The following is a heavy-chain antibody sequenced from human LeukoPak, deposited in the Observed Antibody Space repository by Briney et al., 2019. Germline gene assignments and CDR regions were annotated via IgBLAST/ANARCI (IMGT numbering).Heavy chain of an antibody. J-gene: IGHJ4*02. Sequence: PGGSLRLSCAASGFTFSSYWMSWVRQAPGKGLEWVANIRQDGSEKYYVDSVKGRFTISRDNAKNSLYLQMNSLRAEDTAVYYCARDSSYYDFWSGYWDYWGQGTLVTVSS. D-gene: IGHD3-3*01. V-gene: IGHV3-7*01. CDR1: GFTFSSYW. CDR3: ARDSSYYDFWSGYWDY. CDR2: IRQDGSEK.